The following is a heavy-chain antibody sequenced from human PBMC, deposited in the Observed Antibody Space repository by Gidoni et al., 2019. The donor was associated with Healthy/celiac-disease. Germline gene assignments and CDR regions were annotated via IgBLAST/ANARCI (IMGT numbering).Heavy chain of an antibody. CDR1: GFSLSTSGVG. V-gene: IGHV2-5*02. CDR2: IYWDDDK. J-gene: IGHJ4*02. Sequence: QITLKESGPTLVKPTQTLTLTCTFSGFSLSTSGVGVGWIRQPPGKALEWLALIYWDDDKRYSPSLKSRLTITKDTSKNQVDLTMTNMDPVDTATYYCAHSSRTMVRGPCPFDYWGQGTLVTVSS. D-gene: IGHD3-10*01. CDR3: AHSSRTMVRGPCPFDY.